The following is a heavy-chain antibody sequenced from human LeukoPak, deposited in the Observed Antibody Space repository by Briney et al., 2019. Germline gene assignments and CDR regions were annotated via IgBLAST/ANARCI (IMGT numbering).Heavy chain of an antibody. D-gene: IGHD3-22*01. CDR2: ISYDGSNK. J-gene: IGHJ4*02. CDR3: APAGDSSGYYAFDY. V-gene: IGHV3-30-3*01. CDR1: GFTFSSYA. Sequence: GGSLRLFCAASGFTFSSYAMHWVRQAPGKGLEWVAVISYDGSNKYYADSVKGRFTISRDNSKNTLYLQMSSLRAEDTAVYYCAPAGDSSGYYAFDYWGQGTLVTVSS.